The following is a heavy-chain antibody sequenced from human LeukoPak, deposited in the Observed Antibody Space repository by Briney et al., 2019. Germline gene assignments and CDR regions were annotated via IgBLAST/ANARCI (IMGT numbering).Heavy chain of an antibody. V-gene: IGHV1-8*01. Sequence: ASVKVSCKASGYTFTSYDINWVRQATGQGLEWMGWMNPNSGNTGYAQKFQGRVIMTRNTSISTAYMELSSLRSEDTAVYYCARDLQSHGDYYYYMDVWGKGTTVTVSS. CDR2: MNPNSGNT. CDR1: GYTFTSYD. D-gene: IGHD4-11*01. CDR3: ARDLQSHGDYYYYMDV. J-gene: IGHJ6*03.